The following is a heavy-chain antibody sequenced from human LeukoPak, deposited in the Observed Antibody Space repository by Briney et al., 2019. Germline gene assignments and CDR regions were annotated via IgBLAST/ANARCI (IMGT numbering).Heavy chain of an antibody. D-gene: IGHD5-12*01. V-gene: IGHV3-9*01. CDR3: VKEGGFSGYVLFDN. CDR2: INWNSETI. CDR1: GFNFDDYA. Sequence: GGSLRLSCAASGFNFDDYAMHWVRQAPGKGLEWVSSINWNSETIGYADSVKGRFTISRDNAKSSLYLQMKRLRVEDTALYYCVKEGGFSGYVLFDNWGRGTLVTVSS. J-gene: IGHJ4*02.